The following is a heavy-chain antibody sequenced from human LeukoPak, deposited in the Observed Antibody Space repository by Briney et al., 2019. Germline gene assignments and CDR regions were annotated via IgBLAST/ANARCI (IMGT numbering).Heavy chain of an antibody. V-gene: IGHV1-69*04. Sequence: ASVKVSCKASGGTFSSYAISWVRQAPGQGLEWMGRIIPILGIANYAQKFQGRVTITADKSTSTAYMELSSLRSEDTAVYYCARGIAAAGTSDYWGQGTLVTVSS. J-gene: IGHJ4*02. CDR1: GGTFSSYA. CDR2: IIPILGIA. D-gene: IGHD6-13*01. CDR3: ARGIAAAGTSDY.